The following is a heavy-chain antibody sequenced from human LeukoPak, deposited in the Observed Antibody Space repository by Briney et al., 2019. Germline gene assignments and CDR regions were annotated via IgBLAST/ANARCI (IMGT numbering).Heavy chain of an antibody. V-gene: IGHV3-30*02. J-gene: IGHJ4*02. Sequence: GGSLRLSCAASGFTFSSYGMHWVRQAPGKGLEWVAFIRYDGSNTYYADSVKGRFTNSRDNSKNTLYLLMNSLRAEDTAVYYCAKSPATFFDYWGQGTLVTVSS. CDR2: IRYDGSNT. CDR3: AKSPATFFDY. D-gene: IGHD2/OR15-2a*01. CDR1: GFTFSSYG.